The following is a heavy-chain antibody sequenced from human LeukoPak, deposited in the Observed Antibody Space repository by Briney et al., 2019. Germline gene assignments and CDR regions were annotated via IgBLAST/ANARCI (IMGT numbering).Heavy chain of an antibody. CDR3: ARSGYSSSWYDY. CDR2: IYTSGST. Sequence: SETLSLTCTVSGGSISSYYWSWIRQPAGKGLEWIGRIYTSGSTNYNPSLKSRDTISVDTSKNQFSLKLSSVTAADTAVYYCARSGYSSSWYDYWGQGTLVTVSS. CDR1: GGSISSYY. V-gene: IGHV4-4*07. J-gene: IGHJ4*02. D-gene: IGHD6-13*01.